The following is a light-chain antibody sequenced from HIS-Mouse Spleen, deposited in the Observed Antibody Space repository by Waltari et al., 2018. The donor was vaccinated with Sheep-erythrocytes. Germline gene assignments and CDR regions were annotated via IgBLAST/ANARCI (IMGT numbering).Light chain of an antibody. Sequence: DIVMTQSPLSLPVTPGEPASISCRSSQSLLHSNGYNYLDWYLQKPGHSPQLLNYLGSNRASGVPDRFSGSGSGTDFTLKISRVEAEDVGVYYCIQALQTPRTFGQGTKVEIK. CDR3: IQALQTPRT. J-gene: IGKJ1*01. CDR1: QSLLHSNGYNY. V-gene: IGKV2-28*01. CDR2: LGS.